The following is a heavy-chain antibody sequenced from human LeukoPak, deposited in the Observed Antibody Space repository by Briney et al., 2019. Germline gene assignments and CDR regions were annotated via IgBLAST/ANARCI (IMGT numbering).Heavy chain of an antibody. V-gene: IGHV3-30-3*01. D-gene: IGHD5-24*01. Sequence: GGSLRLSCAASGFTFSDYAMHWVRQAPGKGLEWVAVISKDGSDKYYPGSVRGRFTISRDNSKNTLYLQMNSLRAEDTAVYYCASFEMATISYWGQGTLVTVSS. CDR3: ASFEMATISY. CDR2: ISKDGSDK. CDR1: GFTFSDYA. J-gene: IGHJ4*02.